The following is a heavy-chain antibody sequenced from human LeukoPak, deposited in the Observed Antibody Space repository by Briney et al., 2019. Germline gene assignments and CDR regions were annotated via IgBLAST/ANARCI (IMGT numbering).Heavy chain of an antibody. CDR3: AKAGFWGEYYFDY. Sequence: PGGSLRLSCSASGFTFNNYAMSWVRQAPGKGLEWVSAISGSGGSTYYADSVKGRFTISRDNYKNTLYLQMNSLRGEDTAVYYCAKAGFWGEYYFDYWGQGTLVTVSS. J-gene: IGHJ4*02. CDR1: GFTFNNYA. D-gene: IGHD7-27*01. CDR2: ISGSGGST. V-gene: IGHV3-23*01.